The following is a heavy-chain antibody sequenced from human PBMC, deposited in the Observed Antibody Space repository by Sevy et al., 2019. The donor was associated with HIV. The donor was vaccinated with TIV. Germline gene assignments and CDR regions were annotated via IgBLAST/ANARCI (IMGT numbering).Heavy chain of an antibody. D-gene: IGHD6-13*01. CDR3: ARESSSTWQAGYYGMAV. CDR1: GFNIRTYW. Sequence: GGSLRLSCAASGFNIRTYWMLWVRQAPGKGLEWVANINEDGTTMYYLDSVKGRFTISRDNAENSVFLQMHSLRVEDTAVYYCARESSSTWQAGYYGMAVWGQGTTVTVSS. CDR2: INEDGTTM. J-gene: IGHJ6*02. V-gene: IGHV3-7*01.